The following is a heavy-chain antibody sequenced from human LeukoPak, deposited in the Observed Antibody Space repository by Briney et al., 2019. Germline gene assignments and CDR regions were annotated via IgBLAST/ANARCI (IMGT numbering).Heavy chain of an antibody. CDR3: ARGVAAGCRWFDP. Sequence: SETLSLTCTVSGGSVSSGSYYWSWIRQPPGQGLGWIGYIYYSGSTNYNPSLKSRVTISVDTSKNQFSLKLSSVTAADTAVYYCARGVAAGCRWFDPWGQGTLVTVSS. V-gene: IGHV4-61*01. CDR2: IYYSGST. CDR1: GGSVSSGSYY. J-gene: IGHJ5*02. D-gene: IGHD6-13*01.